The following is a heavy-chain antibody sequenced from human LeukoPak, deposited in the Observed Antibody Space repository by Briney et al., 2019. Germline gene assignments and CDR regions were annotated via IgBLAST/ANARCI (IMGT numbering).Heavy chain of an antibody. J-gene: IGHJ6*03. Sequence: SETLSLTCTVSGGPISSYYWSWIRQPPGKGLEWIGYIYYSGSTNYNPSLKSRVTIPVDTSKNQFSLKLNSVTAADTAVYYCAATLRHYDSSGYYYYYYMDVWGKGTTVTVSS. CDR1: GGPISSYY. D-gene: IGHD3-22*01. V-gene: IGHV4-59*01. CDR3: AATLRHYDSSGYYYYYYMDV. CDR2: IYYSGST.